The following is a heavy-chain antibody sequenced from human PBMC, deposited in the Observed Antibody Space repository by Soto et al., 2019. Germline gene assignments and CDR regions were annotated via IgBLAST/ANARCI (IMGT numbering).Heavy chain of an antibody. Sequence: QVQLVESGGGVVRPGRSLRLACEASGFTFNTYGMHWVRQAPGKGLQWVAVIWYDGTNAYYADSVKGRFTISRDNSKATLYLEMNNLRAEDTAVYYCARVEAPLIHSDHYYYGMDVWGQGTTVTV. CDR2: IWYDGTNA. CDR1: GFTFNTYG. CDR3: ARVEAPLIHSDHYYYGMDV. J-gene: IGHJ6*02. V-gene: IGHV3-33*01. D-gene: IGHD5-18*01.